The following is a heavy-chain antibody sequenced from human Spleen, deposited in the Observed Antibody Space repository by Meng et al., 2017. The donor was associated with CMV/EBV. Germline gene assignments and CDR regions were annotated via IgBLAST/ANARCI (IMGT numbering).Heavy chain of an antibody. CDR1: GFTFSSYW. Sequence: GESLRLSCAASGFTFSSYWMSWVRQAPGKGLEWVSSISSSSSYIYYADSVKGRFTISRDDSKNTLYLQMNSLRAEDTAIYYCARQRGYYNCYYYDYWGQGALVTVSS. CDR2: ISSSSSYI. J-gene: IGHJ4*02. CDR3: ARQRGYYNCYYYDY. V-gene: IGHV3-21*04. D-gene: IGHD3-22*01.